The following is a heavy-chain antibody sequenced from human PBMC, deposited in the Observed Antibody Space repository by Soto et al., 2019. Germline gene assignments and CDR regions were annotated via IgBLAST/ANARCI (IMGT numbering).Heavy chain of an antibody. J-gene: IGHJ4*02. CDR3: AIWFGELGAYYFDY. CDR2: IYYSGST. Sequence: LETLSLTCTVSGGSISSYYWSWIRQPPGKGLEWIGYIYYSGSTNYNPSLKSRVTISVDTSKNQFSLKLSSVTAADTAVYYCAIWFGELGAYYFDYWGQGTLVTVSS. D-gene: IGHD3-10*01. CDR1: GGSISSYY. V-gene: IGHV4-59*01.